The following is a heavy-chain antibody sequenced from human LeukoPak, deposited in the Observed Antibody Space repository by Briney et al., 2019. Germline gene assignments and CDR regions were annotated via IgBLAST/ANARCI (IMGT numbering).Heavy chain of an antibody. CDR2: IGGDNSYI. D-gene: IGHD6-19*01. Sequence: GGSLRLSCAASGFTFSDYAMNWVRQTPGKGLEWLSYIGGDNSYIYYGESVKGRFTISRDSANNSLFLQMNSLRDEDTALYYCARGDISGWDFDSWGQGTLVTVSS. V-gene: IGHV3-48*02. CDR1: GFTFSDYA. CDR3: ARGDISGWDFDS. J-gene: IGHJ4*02.